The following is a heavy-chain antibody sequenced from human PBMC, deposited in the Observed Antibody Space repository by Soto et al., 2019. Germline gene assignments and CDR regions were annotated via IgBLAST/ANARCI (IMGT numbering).Heavy chain of an antibody. CDR2: IYYSGST. CDR3: ARDFYGDHYFDY. J-gene: IGHJ4*02. D-gene: IGHD4-17*01. V-gene: IGHV4-59*12. CDR1: GGSISSYY. Sequence: PSETLSLTCTVSGGSISSYYWSWIRQPPGKGLEWIGYIYYSGSTNYNPSLKSRVTISVDTSKNQFSLKPSSVTAADTAVYYCARDFYGDHYFDYWGQGTLVTVSS.